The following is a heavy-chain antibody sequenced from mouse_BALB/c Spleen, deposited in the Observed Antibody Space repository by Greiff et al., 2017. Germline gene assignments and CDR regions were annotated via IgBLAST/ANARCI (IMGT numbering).Heavy chain of an antibody. Sequence: EVQLQQSGPELVKPGASVKMSCKASGYTFTSYVMHWVKQKPGQGLEWIGYINPYNDGTKYNEKFKGKATLTSDKSSSTAYMELSSLTSEDSAVYYCARSGSSYLYAMDYWGQGTSVTVSS. CDR3: ARSGSSYLYAMDY. CDR2: INPYNDGT. J-gene: IGHJ4*01. V-gene: IGHV1-14*01. D-gene: IGHD1-1*01. CDR1: GYTFTSYV.